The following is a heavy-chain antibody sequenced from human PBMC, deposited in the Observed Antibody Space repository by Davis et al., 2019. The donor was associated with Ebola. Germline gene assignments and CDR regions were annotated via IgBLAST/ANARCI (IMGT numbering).Heavy chain of an antibody. CDR3: ARDVVVVAATDWFDP. V-gene: IGHV1-18*04. D-gene: IGHD2-15*01. CDR1: GYPFSSFG. Sequence: AASVKVSCKASGYPFSSFGISWVRQAPGQGLEWMGWISAYTGDTNYAQKFQGRVTMTTDTSTSTAYMELRSLRSDDTAVYYCARDVVVVAATDWFDPWGQGTLVTVSS. CDR2: ISAYTGDT. J-gene: IGHJ5*02.